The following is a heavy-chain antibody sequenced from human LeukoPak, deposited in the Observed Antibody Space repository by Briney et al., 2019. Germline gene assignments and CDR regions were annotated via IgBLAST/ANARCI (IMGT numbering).Heavy chain of an antibody. Sequence: EASVKVSCKASGYTFTSYDINWVRQATGQGLEWMGWMNPNSGNTGYAQKFQGRVTMTRNTSISTAYMELSSLRSEDTAVYYCARGSNDILTGYVPHYYYYMDVWGKGTTVTISS. J-gene: IGHJ6*03. CDR3: ARGSNDILTGYVPHYYYYMDV. CDR2: MNPNSGNT. D-gene: IGHD3-9*01. V-gene: IGHV1-8*01. CDR1: GYTFTSYD.